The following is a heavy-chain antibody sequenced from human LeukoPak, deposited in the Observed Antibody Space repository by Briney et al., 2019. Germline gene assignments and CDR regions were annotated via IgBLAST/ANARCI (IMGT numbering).Heavy chain of an antibody. Sequence: PSETLSLTCTVSGASFSSGSYYWRWIRQPPGKGLEWIGYIYYSGSTNYNPSLKSRVTISVDTSKNQFSLKLSSVTAADTAVYYCARGYRGYTYGWGQGTPVTVSS. D-gene: IGHD5-18*01. CDR1: GASFSSGSYY. V-gene: IGHV4-61*01. CDR3: ARGYRGYTYG. J-gene: IGHJ4*02. CDR2: IYYSGST.